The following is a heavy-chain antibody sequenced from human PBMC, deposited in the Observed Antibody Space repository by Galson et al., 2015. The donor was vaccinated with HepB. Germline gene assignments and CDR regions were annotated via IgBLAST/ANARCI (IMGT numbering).Heavy chain of an antibody. CDR3: ARDSLSSGYSNFDY. D-gene: IGHD3-22*01. CDR2: TYYRSKWYN. Sequence: CAISGDSVSSNSAAWNWIRQSPSRGLEWLGRTYYRSKWYNDYAVSVKGRITINPDTSKNQFSLQLNSVTPEDTAVYYCARDSLSSGYSNFDYWGQGTLVTVSS. J-gene: IGHJ4*02. V-gene: IGHV6-1*01. CDR1: GDSVSSNSAA.